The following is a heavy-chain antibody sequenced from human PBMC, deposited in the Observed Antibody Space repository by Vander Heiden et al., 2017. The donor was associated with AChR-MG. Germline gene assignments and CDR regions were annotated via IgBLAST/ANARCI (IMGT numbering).Heavy chain of an antibody. Sequence: EVQLLESGGGLVQPGGSLTPSCVASGFAFRCYALSWVRRAPEKGLDWVSAISGTGDSTYYADSVKGLFTISRDNSKNTLYLQVNSLRVEDTAIYYCARSHGAVGRWFDLWGRGTLVTVSS. D-gene: IGHD1-1*01. J-gene: IGHJ2*01. CDR3: ARSHGAVGRWFDL. CDR1: GFAFRCYA. CDR2: ISGTGDST. V-gene: IGHV3-23*01.